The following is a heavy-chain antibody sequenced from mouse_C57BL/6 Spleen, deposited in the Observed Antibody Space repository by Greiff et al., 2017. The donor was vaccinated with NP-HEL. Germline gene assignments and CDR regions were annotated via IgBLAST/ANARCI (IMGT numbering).Heavy chain of an antibody. CDR1: GFSLTSYG. V-gene: IGHV2-6*01. D-gene: IGHD6-1*01. CDR2: IWGVGST. Sequence: QVQLQQSGPGLVAPSQSLSITCTVSGFSLTSYGVDWVRQSPGKGLEWLGVIWGVGSTNYNSALKSRLSISKDNSKSQVFLKMNSLQTDDTAMYYCASGVSLGAFFAYWGQGTLVTVSA. J-gene: IGHJ3*01. CDR3: ASGVSLGAFFAY.